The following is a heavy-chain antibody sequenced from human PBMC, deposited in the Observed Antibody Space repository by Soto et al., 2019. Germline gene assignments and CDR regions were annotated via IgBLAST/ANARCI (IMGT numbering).Heavy chain of an antibody. D-gene: IGHD3-16*02. V-gene: IGHV4-34*01. CDR3: ARGRYDYVWGSYRPHSMDV. J-gene: IGHJ6*02. CDR1: GGSFSGYY. Sequence: SSETLSLTCAVYGGSFSGYYWSWIRQPPGKGLEWIGEINHSGSTNYNPSLKSRVTISVDTSKNQFSLKLSSVTAADTAVYYCARGRYDYVWGSYRPHSMDVWGQGTTVTVPS. CDR2: INHSGST.